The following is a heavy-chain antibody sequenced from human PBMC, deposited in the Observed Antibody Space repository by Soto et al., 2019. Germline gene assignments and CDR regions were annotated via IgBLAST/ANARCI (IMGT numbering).Heavy chain of an antibody. CDR1: GGSFSGYY. Sequence: RSLTCAVCGGSFSGYYWSWIRQPPGKGLEWLGEMNHSRGTNYNPTLKSRFTISVTTTKNQFSLTLSSVTAAHTAVYYCASDRFYYGMDVWGQGTTGTVSS. CDR2: MNHSRGT. D-gene: IGHD3-16*01. CDR3: ASDRFYYGMDV. V-gene: IGHV4-34*01. J-gene: IGHJ6*01.